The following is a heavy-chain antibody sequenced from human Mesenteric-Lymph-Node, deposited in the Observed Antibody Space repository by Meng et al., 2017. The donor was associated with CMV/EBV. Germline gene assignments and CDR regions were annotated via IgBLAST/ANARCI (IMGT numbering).Heavy chain of an antibody. D-gene: IGHD3-3*01. Sequence: GESLKISCAASGFTFNSYTMNWVRQAPGKGLEWISSITSTGYISYVDSVKGRFTISRDNAKNSLFLQLNSLRAEDTALYYCARGSHYYDFWSGYYSSDYYYGMDVWGQGTTVTVSS. CDR3: ARGSHYYDFWSGYYSSDYYYGMDV. CDR2: ITSTGYI. V-gene: IGHV3-21*01. CDR1: GFTFNSYT. J-gene: IGHJ6*02.